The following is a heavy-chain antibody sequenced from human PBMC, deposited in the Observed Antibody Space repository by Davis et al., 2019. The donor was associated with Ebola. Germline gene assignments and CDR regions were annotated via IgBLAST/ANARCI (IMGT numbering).Heavy chain of an antibody. V-gene: IGHV3-30-3*02. CDR3: AKSQLRSSSSSDWFDP. CDR2: ISYDGSNK. D-gene: IGHD6-6*01. CDR1: GFTFSSYA. J-gene: IGHJ5*02. Sequence: GESLKISCAASGFTFSSYAMHWVRQAPGKGLEWVAVISYDGSNKYYADSVKGRFPISTDNSKNTLYLQMNSLRAEDTAVYYCAKSQLRSSSSSDWFDPWGQGTLVTVSS.